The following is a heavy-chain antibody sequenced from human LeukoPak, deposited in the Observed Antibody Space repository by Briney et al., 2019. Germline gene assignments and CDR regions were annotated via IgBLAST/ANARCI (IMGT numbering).Heavy chain of an antibody. J-gene: IGHJ6*02. Sequence: GGSLRLSCAASGFTFSTYAMSWVRQAPGKGLEWVSVIYSGGSTYYADSVKGRFTISRDNSKNTLYLQMNSLRAEDTAVYYCAKDLVAALYYYGMDVWGQGTTVTVSS. CDR1: GFTFSTYA. D-gene: IGHD2-15*01. CDR3: AKDLVAALYYYGMDV. V-gene: IGHV3-66*02. CDR2: IYSGGST.